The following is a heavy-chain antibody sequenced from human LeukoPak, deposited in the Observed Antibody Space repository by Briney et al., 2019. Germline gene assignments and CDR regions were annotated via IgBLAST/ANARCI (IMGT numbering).Heavy chain of an antibody. CDR2: ISGSGGST. CDR1: GFTFSSYG. D-gene: IGHD6-19*01. Sequence: GGSLRLSCAASGFTFSSYGMSWVRQAPGKGLEWVSAISGSGGSTYYADSVKGRFTISRDNSKNTLYLQMNSLRAEDTAVYYCAKDLRRGYSSGWPFDYWGQGTLVTVSS. V-gene: IGHV3-23*01. CDR3: AKDLRRGYSSGWPFDY. J-gene: IGHJ4*02.